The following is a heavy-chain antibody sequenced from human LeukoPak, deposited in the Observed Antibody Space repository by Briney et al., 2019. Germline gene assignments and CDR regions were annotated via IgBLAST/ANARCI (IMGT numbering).Heavy chain of an antibody. D-gene: IGHD4-17*01. CDR1: GGSFSGYY. CDR2: INHSEST. V-gene: IGHV4-34*01. J-gene: IGHJ4*02. CDR3: AGGASYTVTTYYFDY. Sequence: PSETLSLTCAVYGGSFSGYYWSWIRHPPGKGLEWIGEINHSESTNYNPSLESRVTISVDTSKNQFSLRLSSVTAADTAVYYCAGGASYTVTTYYFDYWGQGTLVTVSS.